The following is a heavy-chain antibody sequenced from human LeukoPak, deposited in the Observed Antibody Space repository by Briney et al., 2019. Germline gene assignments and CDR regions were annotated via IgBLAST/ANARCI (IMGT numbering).Heavy chain of an antibody. V-gene: IGHV1-58*01. CDR1: GFTFTSSA. D-gene: IGHD6-6*01. Sequence: SVKVSCKASGFTFTSSAVQWVRQARGQRLEWMGRINPNSGGTNYAQKFQGRVTMTRDTSTSTVYMELSSLRSEDTAIYYCARVARGQLVQFDYWGQGTLVTVSS. CDR3: ARVARGQLVQFDY. CDR2: INPNSGGT. J-gene: IGHJ4*02.